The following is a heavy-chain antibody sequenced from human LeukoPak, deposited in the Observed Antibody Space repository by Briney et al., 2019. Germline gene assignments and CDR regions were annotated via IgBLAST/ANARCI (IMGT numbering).Heavy chain of an antibody. CDR1: GFTFSTYG. Sequence: RPGGSLRLSCVVSGFTFSTYGMNWVRQAPGKGLEWVSYIDSGSGKSIYYADSVKGRFTISRDNSKNTLYLQIDSLRAEDTAVYYCVKDSLSGSQNYGILDFWGQGSLVTVSS. J-gene: IGHJ4*02. CDR3: VKDSLSGSQNYGILDF. CDR2: IDSGSGKSI. D-gene: IGHD3-9*01. V-gene: IGHV3-48*01.